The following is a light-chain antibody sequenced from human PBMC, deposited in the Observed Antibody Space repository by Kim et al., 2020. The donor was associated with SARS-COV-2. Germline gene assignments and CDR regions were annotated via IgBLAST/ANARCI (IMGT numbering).Light chain of an antibody. V-gene: IGKV3-20*01. CDR2: GAS. CDR3: QQYGSSPSRT. J-gene: IGKJ1*01. Sequence: PGERATLSCRASQSVSSSYLDRYQQKPGQDPRLLIYGASRRATGIPDRFSGSGSGTDFTLTISRLEPEDVAVYYCQQYGSSPSRTFGQGTKVDIK. CDR1: QSVSSSY.